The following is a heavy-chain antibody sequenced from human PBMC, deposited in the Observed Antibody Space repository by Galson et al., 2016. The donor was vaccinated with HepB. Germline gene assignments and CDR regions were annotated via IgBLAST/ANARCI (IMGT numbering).Heavy chain of an antibody. D-gene: IGHD1-1*01. CDR2: INHSGST. V-gene: IGHV4-34*01. CDR1: GGSFSGYY. Sequence: SETLSLTCAVYGGSFSGYYWSWIRQPPGKGLEWIGEINHSGSTNYNVSLKSRVTISVDTSKKQFSLKLRSVTAADTAVYYCATWETGRGAFDIWGQGTMVTVSS. J-gene: IGHJ3*02. CDR3: ATWETGRGAFDI.